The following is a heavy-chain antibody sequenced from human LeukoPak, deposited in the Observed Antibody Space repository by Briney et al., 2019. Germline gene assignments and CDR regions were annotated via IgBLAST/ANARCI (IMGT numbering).Heavy chain of an antibody. CDR3: ARDLTYYYGSGSYYLVDP. CDR1: GGSISSYY. J-gene: IGHJ5*02. Sequence: PSETLSLTCTVSGGSISSYYWSWIRQPPGKGLEWIGYIYYSGSTNYNPSLKSRVTISVDTSKNQFSLKLSSVTAADTAVYYCARDLTYYYGSGSYYLVDPWGQGTLVTVSS. CDR2: IYYSGST. V-gene: IGHV4-59*12. D-gene: IGHD3-10*01.